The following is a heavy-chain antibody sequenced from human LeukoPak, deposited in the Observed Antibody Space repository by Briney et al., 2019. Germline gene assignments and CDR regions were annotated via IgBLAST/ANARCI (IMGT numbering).Heavy chain of an antibody. J-gene: IGHJ5*02. CDR3: AKGYYYDSSGSLFDP. CDR2: IKEDGTET. CDR1: GFMFSSNW. D-gene: IGHD3-22*01. V-gene: IGHV3-7*03. Sequence: GGSLRLSCAASGFMFSSNWMSWVRLAPGKGLEWVANIKEDGTETYYVDSVKGRFTISRDNAKNSLYLQMNSLRVEDTAVYYCAKGYYYDSSGSLFDPWGQGTLVTVSS.